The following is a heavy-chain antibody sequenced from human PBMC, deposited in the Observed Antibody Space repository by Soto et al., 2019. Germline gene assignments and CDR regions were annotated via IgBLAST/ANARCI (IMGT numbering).Heavy chain of an antibody. V-gene: IGHV3-53*04. CDR2: LHSGGDT. Sequence: EVQLVESGGGLVQPGGSLRLSCVASGIPVSSNYMTWVRQAPGKGLEWVSVLHSGGDTYYANSVKGRFTISRHDSTNTLFLQINRLTALHTAVYYCASDGPSYCASRMDVWGQGTTVTVSS. CDR1: GIPVSSNY. J-gene: IGHJ6*02. D-gene: IGHD2-8*02. CDR3: ASDGPSYCASRMDV.